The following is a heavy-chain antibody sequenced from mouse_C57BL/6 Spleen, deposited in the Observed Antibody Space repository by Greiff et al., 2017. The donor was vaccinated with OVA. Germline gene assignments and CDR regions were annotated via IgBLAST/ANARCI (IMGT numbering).Heavy chain of an antibody. V-gene: IGHV1-62-3*01. Sequence: VQLQQPGAELVKPGASVKMSCKASGYTFTSYWMHWVKQRPGRGLEWIGRIDPKSGGTKYNEKFKSKATLTVDKPSSTAYMPLSSLTSDDSAVYYCASRGSTYAMGYWGQGTTVTVSS. D-gene: IGHD1-1*01. CDR1: GYTFTSYW. CDR3: ASRGSTYAMGY. CDR2: IDPKSGGT. J-gene: IGHJ4*01.